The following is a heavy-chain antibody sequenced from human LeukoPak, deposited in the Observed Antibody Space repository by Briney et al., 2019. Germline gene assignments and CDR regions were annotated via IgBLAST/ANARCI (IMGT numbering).Heavy chain of an antibody. D-gene: IGHD3-9*01. CDR1: GFTFSSYG. CDR2: IRYDGINK. J-gene: IGHJ4*02. V-gene: IGHV3-30*02. Sequence: PGGSLSLSCATSGFTFSSYGMYWVRQAPGKGLEWLAFIRYDGINKYCADSVKGRFTISRDNSKNTLYLQMNSLRAEDTAVYYCAKDSLTGTGPYYFDCWGQGTLVTVSS. CDR3: AKDSLTGTGPYYFDC.